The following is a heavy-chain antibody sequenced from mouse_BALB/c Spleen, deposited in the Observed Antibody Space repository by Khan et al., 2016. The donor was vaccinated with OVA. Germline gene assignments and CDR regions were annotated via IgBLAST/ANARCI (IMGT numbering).Heavy chain of an antibody. CDR2: ISYSGST. J-gene: IGHJ4*01. CDR1: GYSITTNYT. Sequence: EVKLLESGPGLVKPSQSLSLTCTVTGYSITTNYTWDWIRQFPGNKLELMGFISYSGSTSYNPSLKSRISITRDTSKNQFFLQLNSVTTEDTATSDCARRYYYGYAMDYWGQGTSVTVSS. V-gene: IGHV3-2*02. D-gene: IGHD1-1*01. CDR3: ARRYYYGYAMDY.